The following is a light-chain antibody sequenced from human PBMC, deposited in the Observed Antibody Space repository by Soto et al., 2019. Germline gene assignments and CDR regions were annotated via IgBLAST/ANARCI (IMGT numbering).Light chain of an antibody. Sequence: EIVSTQSPGTLSLSPGERANLSCRASQSVRSSYLPWYQQAHGQAPRLLLYGACSRATGIPDRFSGRRSGTDFTLTFSRLELEDIEVYYCQYHNNWAPWDTCSQGTK. CDR2: GAC. CDR3: QYHNNWAPWDT. CDR1: QSVRSSY. J-gene: IGKJ2*01. V-gene: IGKV3-20*01.